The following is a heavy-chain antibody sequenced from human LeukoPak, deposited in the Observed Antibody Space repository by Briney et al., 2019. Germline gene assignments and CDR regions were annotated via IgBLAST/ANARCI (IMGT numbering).Heavy chain of an antibody. CDR2: ISGNGGSI. V-gene: IGHV3-48*03. D-gene: IGHD3/OR15-3a*01. Sequence: PGGSLRLSCTSAGFTFSTYDMHWVREAPGKGLEWVAYISGNGGSISYADSVRGRFSISRDNAADSLYLQMNILRPEDTSFYYFAGFGLESGYWGLGTLVTVSS. J-gene: IGHJ4*02. CDR3: AGFGLESGY. CDR1: GFTFSTYD.